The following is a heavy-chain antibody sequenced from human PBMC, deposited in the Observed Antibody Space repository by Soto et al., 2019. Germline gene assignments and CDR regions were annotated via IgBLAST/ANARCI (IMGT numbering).Heavy chain of an antibody. CDR3: ASRKSSPYFDY. CDR1: CGSISSGDYY. J-gene: IGHJ4*02. Sequence: PSETLSLTCTGSCGSISSGDYYWSWIRQPPGKGLECIGYIYYSGSTYYNPSLKSRVTISVDTSKNQFSLKLSSVTAADTAVYYCASRKSSPYFDYWGKGTLVTVSS. D-gene: IGHD3-10*01. CDR2: IYYSGST. V-gene: IGHV4-30-4*01.